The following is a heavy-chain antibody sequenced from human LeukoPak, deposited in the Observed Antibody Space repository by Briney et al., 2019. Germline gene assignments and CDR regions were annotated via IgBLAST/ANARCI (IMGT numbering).Heavy chain of an antibody. CDR1: GGSITTHDNY. CDR2: ISHSGNT. Sequence: SETLSLTCTVSGGSITTHDNYWGWIRQPPGKGLEWTGSISHSGNTHYSPSLQSRVTMSADTSRNNFSLKLSSVTAADTAVYYCARLYFDFLSGYLDHWGQGTLVTVSS. CDR3: ARLYFDFLSGYLDH. J-gene: IGHJ5*02. V-gene: IGHV4-39*02. D-gene: IGHD3-3*01.